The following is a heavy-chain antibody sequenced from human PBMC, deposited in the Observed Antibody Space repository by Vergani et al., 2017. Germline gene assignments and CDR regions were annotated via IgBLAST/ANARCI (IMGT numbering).Heavy chain of an antibody. CDR2: ISSRSTYT. J-gene: IGHJ1*01. CDR1: GFTFSSYS. V-gene: IGHV3-21*01. CDR3: ATKSCGTPGCQIGYFRE. Sequence: EVQLVESGGGLVKPGGSLRLSCAASGFTFSSYSMNWVRQAPGKGLEWVSSISSRSTYTYYADSVKGRFTISRDNAKSSLYLQMNSLRADDTAVYYCATKSCGTPGCQIGYFREWGQGTLVTVSS. D-gene: IGHD1-1*01.